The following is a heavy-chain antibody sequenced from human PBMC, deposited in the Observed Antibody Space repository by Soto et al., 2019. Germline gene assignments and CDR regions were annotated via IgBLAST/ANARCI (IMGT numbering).Heavy chain of an antibody. D-gene: IGHD3-3*01. CDR2: ISHDGSRK. CDR3: ATDFSRWPSVLRGFEL. V-gene: IGHV3-30*03. CDR1: GFTFSSYG. J-gene: IGHJ3*01. Sequence: QVQLVESGGSVVQPGTSLRLSCAASGFTFSSYGIHWVRQAPGKGLEWVALISHDGSRKEYAESQKGRFTIYRDNSKNSVYLQMNSLRFEDTAVYFCATDFSRWPSVLRGFELWGQGTVVTVSS.